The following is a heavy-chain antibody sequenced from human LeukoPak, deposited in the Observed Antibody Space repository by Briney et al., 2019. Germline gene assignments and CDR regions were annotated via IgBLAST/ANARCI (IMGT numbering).Heavy chain of an antibody. CDR2: IQYDGDNK. D-gene: IGHD1-26*01. J-gene: IGHJ4*02. V-gene: IGHV3-30*02. Sequence: PGGSLRLSCAASGFTFSSSGMHWVRQAPGKGLEWVAFIQYDGDNKYYPDSVKGRFTISRDISKNTLYLQMNSLRAADTAVYYCAKGRWEIDCWGQGTLVTVSS. CDR1: GFTFSSSG. CDR3: AKGRWEIDC.